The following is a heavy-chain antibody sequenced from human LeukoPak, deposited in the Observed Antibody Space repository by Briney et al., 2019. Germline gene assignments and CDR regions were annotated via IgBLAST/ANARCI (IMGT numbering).Heavy chain of an antibody. CDR3: ASQYSSSWSYMDV. D-gene: IGHD6-13*01. CDR2: IYYSGST. V-gene: IGHV4-39*07. Sequence: SETLSLTCTVSGGSISSSSYYWGWIRQPPGKGLEWIGSIYYSGSTYYNPSLKSRVTISVDTSKNQFSLKLSSVTAADTAVYYCASQYSSSWSYMDVWGKGTTVTVSS. CDR1: GGSISSSSYY. J-gene: IGHJ6*03.